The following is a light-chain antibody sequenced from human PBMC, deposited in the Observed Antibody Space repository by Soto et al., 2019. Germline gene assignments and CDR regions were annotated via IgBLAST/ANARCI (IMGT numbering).Light chain of an antibody. V-gene: IGKV3-20*01. Sequence: EIVLTQSPGTLSLSPGERATLSCRASQSVSSSYLAWYQQKPGQAPRLLIYGASIRATGIPDRFSGSGSGKDFTLTISRLEPEDFAVYYCPQYGSSPGTFGQGTKVEIK. J-gene: IGKJ1*01. CDR2: GAS. CDR1: QSVSSSY. CDR3: PQYGSSPGT.